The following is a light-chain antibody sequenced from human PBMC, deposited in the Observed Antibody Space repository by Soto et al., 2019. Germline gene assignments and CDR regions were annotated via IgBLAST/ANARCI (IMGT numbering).Light chain of an antibody. V-gene: IGLV2-14*01. J-gene: IGLJ2*01. CDR1: SSDVGGYNY. CDR3: SSYTSSSTLGV. CDR2: EVS. Sequence: QSVLTQPASVSGSPGQSITISCTGTSSDVGGYNYVSWYQQHPGKAPKLMIYEVSNRPSGVSNRFSGSKSGNTASLTISGLQAEDEAEYYCSSYTSSSTLGVFGGGTQLTGL.